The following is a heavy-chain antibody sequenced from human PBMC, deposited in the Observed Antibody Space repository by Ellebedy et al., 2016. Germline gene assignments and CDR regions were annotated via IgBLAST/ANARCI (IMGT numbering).Heavy chain of an antibody. V-gene: IGHV3-21*01. J-gene: IGHJ5*01. Sequence: GGSLRLSXAASGFTFSSYTMNWVRQAPGKGLEWVSSISSSSSYIYYADSVKGRFTISRDSAKNSLYLQMNSLRAEDTAVYYCARDGRGYSNYVGVFWFDSWGQGTLVTVSS. CDR2: ISSSSSYI. D-gene: IGHD4-11*01. CDR3: ARDGRGYSNYVGVFWFDS. CDR1: GFTFSSYT.